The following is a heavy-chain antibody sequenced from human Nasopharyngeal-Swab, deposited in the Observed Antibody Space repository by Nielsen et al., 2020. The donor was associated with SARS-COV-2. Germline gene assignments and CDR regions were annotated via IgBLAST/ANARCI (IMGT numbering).Heavy chain of an antibody. CDR3: ARGSSGWQIYFDY. CDR1: GFTFSSYA. D-gene: IGHD6-19*01. Sequence: GGSLRLSCAASGFTFSSYAMNWVRQGPGKGLEWVSGTSGSGDSTYYADSVKGRFSISRDNSKNTLYLQMNNLRAEDTAVYYCARGSSGWQIYFDYWGQGTLVTVSS. J-gene: IGHJ4*02. CDR2: TSGSGDST. V-gene: IGHV3-23*01.